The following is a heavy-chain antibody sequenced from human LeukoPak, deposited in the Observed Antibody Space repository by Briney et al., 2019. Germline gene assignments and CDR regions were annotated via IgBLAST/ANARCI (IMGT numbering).Heavy chain of an antibody. CDR1: EFTFSSYN. CDR3: AREPFWSGYYSNLHFDY. D-gene: IGHD3-3*01. Sequence: GGSLRLSCAASEFTFSSYNMNWVRQAPGKGLEWVPFIGSSGSYIYYADSVKGRFTISRDNAKNSLHLQMNSLRADDTAVYYCAREPFWSGYYSNLHFDYWGQGTLVTVSS. J-gene: IGHJ4*02. V-gene: IGHV3-21*01. CDR2: IGSSGSYI.